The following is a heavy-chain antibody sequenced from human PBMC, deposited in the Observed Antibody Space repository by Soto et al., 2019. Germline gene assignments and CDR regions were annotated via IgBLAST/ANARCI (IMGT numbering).Heavy chain of an antibody. D-gene: IGHD3-22*01. J-gene: IGHJ4*02. CDR3: ASEGYDSSGYYYVDY. CDR1: GGSISSGGYY. CDR2: IYYSGST. Sequence: SETLSLTCTVSGGSISSGGYYWSWIRQHPGKGLEWIGYIYYSGSTYYNPSLKSRVTISVDTSKNQFSLKLSSVTAADTAVYYCASEGYDSSGYYYVDYWGQGTLVTV. V-gene: IGHV4-31*03.